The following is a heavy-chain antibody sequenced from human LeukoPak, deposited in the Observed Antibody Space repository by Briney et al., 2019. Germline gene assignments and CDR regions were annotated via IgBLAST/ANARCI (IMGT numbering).Heavy chain of an antibody. CDR3: AREDIVVVPAATVTRLDP. J-gene: IGHJ5*02. Sequence: SVKVSCKASGGTFSSYAISWVRQAPGQGLEWMGGIIPIFGTANYAQKFRGRVTITADESTSTAYMELSSLRSEDTAVYYCAREDIVVVPAATVTRLDPWGQGTLVTVSS. V-gene: IGHV1-69*13. D-gene: IGHD2-2*01. CDR2: IIPIFGTA. CDR1: GGTFSSYA.